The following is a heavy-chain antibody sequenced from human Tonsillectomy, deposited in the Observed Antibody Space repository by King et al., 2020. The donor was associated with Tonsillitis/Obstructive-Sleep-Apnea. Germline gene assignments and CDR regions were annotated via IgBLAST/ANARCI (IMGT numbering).Heavy chain of an antibody. J-gene: IGHJ4*02. V-gene: IGHV3-23*01. D-gene: IGHD3-22*01. CDR1: GFTFSSSA. CDR2: ISGSGGTT. Sequence: VQLLESGGALVQPGGSLRLSCAASGFTFSSSAMTWVRQAPGKGLEWVSTISGSGGTTYYADSVKGRFTISRDNSKNTLCLQMNSLGAEDTAVYYCAKDPPLYYCDSSDYYPTRGVDYWGQGTLVTVSS. CDR3: AKDPPLYYCDSSDYYPTRGVDY.